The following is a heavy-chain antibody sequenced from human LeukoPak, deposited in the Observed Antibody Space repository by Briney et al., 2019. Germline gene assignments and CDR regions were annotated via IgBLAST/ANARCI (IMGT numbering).Heavy chain of an antibody. D-gene: IGHD3-9*01. CDR1: GFTFSSYG. CDR3: AKEGVLSYDILPGYPPCWFDP. V-gene: IGHV3-30*18. CDR2: ISYDGSNK. Sequence: GGSLILSCAASGFTFSSYGMHWVRQAPGKGLEGLAVISYDGSNKYYADSVKGRFTISRDNSKNTLYLQMNSLRAEDTAVYYCAKEGVLSYDILPGYPPCWFDPWGQGTLVTVSS. J-gene: IGHJ5*02.